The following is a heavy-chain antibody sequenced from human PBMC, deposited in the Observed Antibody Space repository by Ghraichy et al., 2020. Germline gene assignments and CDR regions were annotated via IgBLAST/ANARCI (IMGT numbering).Heavy chain of an antibody. CDR3: ARGLVDCSSTSCYTNYYYGMVV. V-gene: IGHV1-8*01. CDR2: MNPNSGNT. Sequence: ASVKVSCKASGYTFTSYDINWVRQATGQGLEWMGWMNPNSGNTGYAQKFQGRVTMTRNTSISTAYMEVSSLRSEDTAVYYCARGLVDCSSTSCYTNYYYGMVVWGQGTTVTVSS. D-gene: IGHD2-2*02. J-gene: IGHJ6*02. CDR1: GYTFTSYD.